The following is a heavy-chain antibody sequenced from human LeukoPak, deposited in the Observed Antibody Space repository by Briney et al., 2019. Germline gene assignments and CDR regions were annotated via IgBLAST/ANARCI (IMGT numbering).Heavy chain of an antibody. CDR2: ISDNAGRT. D-gene: IGHD3-22*01. J-gene: IGHJ4*02. CDR1: GFTLSNYG. V-gene: IGHV3-23*01. Sequence: GGSLRLSCAVSGFTLSNYGMSWVRQAPGKGLEWVAGISDNAGRTSYADSVKGRFTISRDNPKNTLYLQMNSLRAEDTAVYFCAKRGVVIRVILVGFHREAYYFDSWGQGALVTVSS. CDR3: AKRGVVIRVILVGFHREAYYFDS.